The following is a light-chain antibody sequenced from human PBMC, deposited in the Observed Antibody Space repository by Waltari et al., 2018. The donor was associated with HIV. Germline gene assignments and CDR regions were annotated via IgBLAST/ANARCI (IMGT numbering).Light chain of an antibody. V-gene: IGKV3-15*01. J-gene: IGKJ2*01. CDR2: RAS. CDR1: QSVSIN. CDR3: QQYHNWPPYT. Sequence: EIVMTQPPATLSVSAGERVTLSCSASQSVSINVAWYQQRPGQGPRLLIYRASTRATNVPARFSGGGSGTEFTLSISSLLSEDFAVYYCQQYHNWPPYTFGQGTKLELK.